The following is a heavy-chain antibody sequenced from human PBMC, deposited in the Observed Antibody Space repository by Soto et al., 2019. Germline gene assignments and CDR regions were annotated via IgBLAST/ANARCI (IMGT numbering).Heavy chain of an antibody. D-gene: IGHD4-17*01. CDR3: ARGPYGADY. J-gene: IGHJ4*02. V-gene: IGHV3-23*01. CDR1: GFTFSSYA. CDR2: ISGSGGRT. Sequence: EVPLLESGGGLVQPGGSLRLSCAASGFTFSSYAMSWVRQAPGKGMEWVSAISGSGGRTYYADSVKGRFTIPSDNSKNTRYLQMNNLRAEDTTVYYCARGPYGADYWGQGTLVTVSS.